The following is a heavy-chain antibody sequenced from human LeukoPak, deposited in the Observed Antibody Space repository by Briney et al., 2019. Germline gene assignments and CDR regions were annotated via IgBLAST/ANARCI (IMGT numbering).Heavy chain of an antibody. V-gene: IGHV3-74*01. CDR1: GFTFSSYW. CDR2: INSEGSST. Sequence: PGGSLRLSCAASGFTFSSYWMHWVRQSPGKGLVWVSRINSEGSSTSYADSVKGRFTISRDNSKNTLYLQMNSLRAEDTTVYYCARSEVGATIGGVFNWGQGTLVTVSS. D-gene: IGHD1-26*01. J-gene: IGHJ4*02. CDR3: ARSEVGATIGGVFN.